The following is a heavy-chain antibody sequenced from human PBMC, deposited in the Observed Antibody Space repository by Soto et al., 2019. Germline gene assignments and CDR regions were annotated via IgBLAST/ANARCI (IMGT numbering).Heavy chain of an antibody. D-gene: IGHD2-21*02. CDR3: TTLIVVVTANYYGMDV. CDR1: GFTFSNAW. J-gene: IGHJ6*02. CDR2: IKSKTDGGTT. Sequence: GGSLRLSCAASGFTFSNAWMSWVRQAPGKGLEWVGRIKSKTDGGTTDYAAPVKGRFTISRDDSKNTLYLQMNSLKTEDTAVYYCTTLIVVVTANYYGMDVWGQGTTVTVSS. V-gene: IGHV3-15*01.